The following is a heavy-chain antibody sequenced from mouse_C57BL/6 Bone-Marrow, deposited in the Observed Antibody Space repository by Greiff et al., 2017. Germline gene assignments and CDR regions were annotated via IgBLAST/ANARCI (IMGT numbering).Heavy chain of an antibody. Sequence: EVKVVESGGGLVQPGGSLKLSCAASGFTFSDYGMAWVRQAPRKGPEWVALISNLAYSIYYADTVTGRLTISRENAKNTLYLEMKSLRAEDTAMYYCARWGDSSYAMDYWGQGTSVTVSS. J-gene: IGHJ4*01. V-gene: IGHV5-15*01. CDR3: ARWGDSSYAMDY. CDR1: GFTFSDYG. CDR2: ISNLAYSI.